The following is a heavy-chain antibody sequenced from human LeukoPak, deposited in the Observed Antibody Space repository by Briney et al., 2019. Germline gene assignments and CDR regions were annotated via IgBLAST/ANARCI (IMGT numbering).Heavy chain of an antibody. Sequence: ASVKVSCKASGYTFTGYYMHWVRQAPGQGLEWMGRINPNSGGTNYAQKFQGRVTMTRDTSISTAYMELSRLRSDDTAVYYCARPRGRDYYYGMDVWGQGTTVTVSS. CDR3: ARPRGRDYYYGMDV. D-gene: IGHD6-25*01. J-gene: IGHJ6*02. V-gene: IGHV1-2*06. CDR2: INPNSGGT. CDR1: GYTFTGYY.